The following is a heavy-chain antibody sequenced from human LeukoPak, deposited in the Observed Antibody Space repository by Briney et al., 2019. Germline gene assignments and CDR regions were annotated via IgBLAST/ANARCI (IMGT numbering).Heavy chain of an antibody. J-gene: IGHJ4*02. CDR3: AGEYCSGDNCRQGFDY. V-gene: IGHV1-2*02. D-gene: IGHD2-15*01. CDR2: INPNSGDT. CDR1: GYTFTGYY. Sequence: GASVKVSCKASGYTFTGYYMHWVRQAPGQGLEWMGWINPNSGDTNHAQIFQGRVTLTRDTSISTAYMELSSLRSDDSAVYYCAGEYCSGDNCRQGFDYWGQGTLVTVSS.